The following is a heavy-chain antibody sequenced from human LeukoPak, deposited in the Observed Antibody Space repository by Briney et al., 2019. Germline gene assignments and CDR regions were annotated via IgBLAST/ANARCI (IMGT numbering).Heavy chain of an antibody. CDR1: GFTFDDYG. D-gene: IGHD3-22*01. CDR3: AREGRYDSSAYRTLTI. J-gene: IGHJ4*02. V-gene: IGHV3-20*01. CDR2: VNWNGGST. Sequence: PGGSLRLSCAASGFTFDDYGMSWVRQAPGKGLEWVSGVNWNGGSTGYADSVKGRFTISRDNARNSLYLQMNSLRAEDTALYHCAREGRYDSSAYRTLTIWGQGTLVTVSS.